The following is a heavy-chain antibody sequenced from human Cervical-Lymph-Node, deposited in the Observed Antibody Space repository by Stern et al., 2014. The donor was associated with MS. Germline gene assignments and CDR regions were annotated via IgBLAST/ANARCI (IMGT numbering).Heavy chain of an antibody. CDR3: ALSSETSDRWYSLGYDL. V-gene: IGHV1-69*01. D-gene: IGHD6-13*01. Sequence: QMQLVQYGAEVTKPGSSVKVSCKASGGTFSKFPSSWVRQAPGQGLEWMGGIFPVCGSPTDAQEFRGRVTIAEDVSTSTVYMELSSLRSDDTAVYYCALSSETSDRWYSLGYDLWGQGTLVTVSS. CDR2: IFPVCGSP. CDR1: GGTFSKFP. J-gene: IGHJ5*02.